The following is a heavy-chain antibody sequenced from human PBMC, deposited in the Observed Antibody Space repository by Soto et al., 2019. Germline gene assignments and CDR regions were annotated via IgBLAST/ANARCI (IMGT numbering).Heavy chain of an antibody. CDR3: ARGTTYYDILTGYMNWFDP. J-gene: IGHJ5*02. D-gene: IGHD3-9*01. Sequence: VQLVQSGAEVKKPGSSVKVSCKASGGTFSSYTISWVRQAPGQGLEWMGRIIPILGIANYAQKFQGRVTITADKSTSTAYMELSSLRSEDTAVYYCARGTTYYDILTGYMNWFDPWGQGTLVTVSS. V-gene: IGHV1-69*02. CDR1: GGTFSSYT. CDR2: IIPILGIA.